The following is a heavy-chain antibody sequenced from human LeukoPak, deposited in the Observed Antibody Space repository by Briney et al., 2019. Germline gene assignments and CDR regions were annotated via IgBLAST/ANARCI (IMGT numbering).Heavy chain of an antibody. CDR1: GLTFDEYG. CDR3: ARDSGYSYGIHYYYMDV. D-gene: IGHD5-18*01. V-gene: IGHV3-20*04. CDR2: INWNGGST. J-gene: IGHJ6*03. Sequence: GGSLRLSCAASGLTFDEYGMSWVRQAPGKGLEWVSGINWNGGSTGYADSVKGRFTISRDNAKNSLYLQMNSLRAEDTALYYCARDSGYSYGIHYYYMDVWGKGTTVTVSS.